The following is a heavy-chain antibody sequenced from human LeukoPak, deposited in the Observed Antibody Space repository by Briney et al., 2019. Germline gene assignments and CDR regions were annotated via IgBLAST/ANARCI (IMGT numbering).Heavy chain of an antibody. Sequence: ASVKVSCKAFGYTFTTYDINWVRQATGQGLEWMGWVNPSSGVTRYAQKFQGRVTMTRNTSISTAYMELSSLRSEDTAVYYCASFASGSSWFDYWGQGTLVTVSS. D-gene: IGHD6-13*01. CDR3: ASFASGSSWFDY. CDR2: VNPSSGVT. CDR1: GYTFTTYD. V-gene: IGHV1-8*01. J-gene: IGHJ4*02.